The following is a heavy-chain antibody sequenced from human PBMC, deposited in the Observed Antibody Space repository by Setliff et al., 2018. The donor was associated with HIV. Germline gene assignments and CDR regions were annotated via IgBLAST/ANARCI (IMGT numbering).Heavy chain of an antibody. CDR3: ARMYSNYGRYYYYYMDV. Sequence: SETLSLTCTVSGGSISSGGYYWTWIRQHPGKGLEWIGFIYYSGSTYYNPSLKSRVTISVDTSKNQFSLKLSSVSAGDTAVYYCARMYSNYGRYYYYYMDVWGKGTTVTVSS. J-gene: IGHJ6*03. CDR1: GGSISSGGYY. V-gene: IGHV4-31*03. CDR2: IYYSGST. D-gene: IGHD4-4*01.